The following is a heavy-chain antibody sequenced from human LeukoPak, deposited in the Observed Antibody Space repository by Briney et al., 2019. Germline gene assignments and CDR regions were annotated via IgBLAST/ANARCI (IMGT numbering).Heavy chain of an antibody. D-gene: IGHD4-11*01. CDR1: GFTFSSYG. Sequence: PGRSLRLSCAASGFTFSSYGMHWVRQAPGKGLEWVAVIWYDGSNKYYADSVKGRFTISRDNSKNTLYLQMNSLRAEDTAVYYCARDHDYSNYQHYFDYWGQGTLFTVSS. CDR2: IWYDGSNK. J-gene: IGHJ4*02. V-gene: IGHV3-33*01. CDR3: ARDHDYSNYQHYFDY.